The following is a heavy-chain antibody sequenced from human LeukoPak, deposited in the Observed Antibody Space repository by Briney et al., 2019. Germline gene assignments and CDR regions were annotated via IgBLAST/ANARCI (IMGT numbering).Heavy chain of an antibody. Sequence: GGSLRLSCAASGFAFTTYSMSWVRQAPGKGLERVANINQDGSDKYYLDSVKGRFTISRDNSKNTLYLQMNSLRAEDTAVYYCAREYTSGYDFWGQGTLVTVSS. V-gene: IGHV3-7*01. CDR1: GFAFTTYS. J-gene: IGHJ4*02. CDR3: AREYTSGYDF. CDR2: INQDGSDK. D-gene: IGHD3-22*01.